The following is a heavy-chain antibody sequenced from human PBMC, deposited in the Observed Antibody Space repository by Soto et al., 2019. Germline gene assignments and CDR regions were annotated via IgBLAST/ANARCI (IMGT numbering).Heavy chain of an antibody. Sequence: QVQLLQSGAEVKKPGSSVKVSCKASGATFSSFAFSWVRQAPGQGLEWMGVIIPIFDTIKYAQKFQGRVTITAGESTGTAYMELRSLTSEDTAVYYCASPLKWSGYYIAFDYWGQGTLVIVSS. CDR1: GATFSSFA. CDR2: IIPIFDTI. V-gene: IGHV1-69*01. J-gene: IGHJ4*02. D-gene: IGHD3-3*01. CDR3: ASPLKWSGYYIAFDY.